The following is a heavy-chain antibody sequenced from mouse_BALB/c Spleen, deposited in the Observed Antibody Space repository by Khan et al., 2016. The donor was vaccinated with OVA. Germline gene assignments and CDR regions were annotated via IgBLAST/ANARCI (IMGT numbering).Heavy chain of an antibody. Sequence: QVQLKQSGPGLVAPSQSLSITCTVSGFSLTSYGIHWVRQPPGKGLEWLGVIWAGGSIHHNSALISRLSISKENSKSQVFLKMNSTETDDTAMYYCARLEDKWGQGTTLTVSA. CDR3: ARLEDK. CDR1: GFSLTSYG. V-gene: IGHV2-9*02. J-gene: IGHJ2*01. CDR2: IWAGGSI.